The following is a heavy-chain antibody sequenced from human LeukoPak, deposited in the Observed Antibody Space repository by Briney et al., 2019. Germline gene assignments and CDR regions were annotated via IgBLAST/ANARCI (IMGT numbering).Heavy chain of an antibody. CDR3: AKDPRGYSSSWYYNWFDP. CDR1: GFTFSSYA. CDR2: ISGSGGST. D-gene: IGHD6-13*01. Sequence: GGSLRLSCAASGFTFSSYAMSWVRQAPGKGLEWVSAISGSGGSTYYADSVKGRFTISRDNSKNTLYLQMNSLRAEDTAVYYCAKDPRGYSSSWYYNWFDPWGQGTLVTVSS. J-gene: IGHJ5*02. V-gene: IGHV3-23*01.